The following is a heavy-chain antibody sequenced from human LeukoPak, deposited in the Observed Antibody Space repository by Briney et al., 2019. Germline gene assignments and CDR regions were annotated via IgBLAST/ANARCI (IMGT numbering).Heavy chain of an antibody. D-gene: IGHD2-2*01. Sequence: GASVKVSCKASGGTFSSYAISWVRQAPGQGLEWMGRIIPILGIANYAQKFQGRVTITADKSTSTAYMELRSLRSEETAVYYCAREVVVVPAAMGGYYFDYWGQGTLVTVS. CDR3: AREVVVVPAAMGGYYFDY. CDR2: IIPILGIA. CDR1: GGTFSSYA. J-gene: IGHJ4*02. V-gene: IGHV1-69*04.